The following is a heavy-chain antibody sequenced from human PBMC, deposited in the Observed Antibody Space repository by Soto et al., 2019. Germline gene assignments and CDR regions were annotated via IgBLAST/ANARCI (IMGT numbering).Heavy chain of an antibody. CDR3: ARSRNIYGADACDG. J-gene: IGHJ3*01. CDR1: GASISSDGYC. Sequence: QLQLQQSGSGLVKPSQTLSLTCGVSGASISSDGYCWSWIRQPPGKGLEWIGYIDQSGSIYYNPSLKSRVAISADRSKNQFDLSLSSVTAAETALYYWARSRNIYGADACDGWGIGTMVIVSS. D-gene: IGHD5-18*01. V-gene: IGHV4-30-2*01. CDR2: IDQSGSI.